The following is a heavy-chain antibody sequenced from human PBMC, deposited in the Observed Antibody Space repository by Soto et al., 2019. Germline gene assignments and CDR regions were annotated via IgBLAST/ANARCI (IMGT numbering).Heavy chain of an antibody. D-gene: IGHD3-3*01. CDR3: ARVRYYAFWSGYLNAPLNPYCMDV. J-gene: IGHJ6*02. V-gene: IGHV3-74*01. Sequence: LRLSCAASGFTFSSYWMHWVRQAPGKGLVWVSRINSDGSSTSYADSVKGRFTISRDNAKNTLYLQMNSLRAEDTAVYYCARVRYYAFWSGYLNAPLNPYCMDVWYPGTTRTVFS. CDR2: INSDGSST. CDR1: GFTFSSYW.